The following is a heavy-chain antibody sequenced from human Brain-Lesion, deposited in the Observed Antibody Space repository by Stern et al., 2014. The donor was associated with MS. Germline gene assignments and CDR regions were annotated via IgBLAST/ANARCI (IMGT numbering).Heavy chain of an antibody. CDR2: INPNTGGT. D-gene: IGHD3-3*01. CDR1: GYIFTGYY. CDR3: ARDQRGITIFGVVTDYYYLGMDV. V-gene: IGHV1-2*02. Sequence: MQLVPSGAEVKKPGASVKVSCKTSGYIFTGYYIHWVRQAPGQGLEWMAWINPNTGGTKYAQKFQGRVTMSRDTSISTAYVELSSLTSDDTAVYYCARDQRGITIFGVVTDYYYLGMDVWGQGTTVTVSS. J-gene: IGHJ6*02.